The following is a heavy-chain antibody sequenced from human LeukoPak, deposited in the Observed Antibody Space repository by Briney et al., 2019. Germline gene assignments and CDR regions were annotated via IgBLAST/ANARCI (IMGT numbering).Heavy chain of an antibody. D-gene: IGHD6-13*01. CDR2: INTNTGNP. CDR3: ARDLSSGYSSSWYYYYYYMDV. Sequence: ASVKVSCKASGYTFTSYAMNWVRQAPGQGLEWMGWINTNTGNPTYAQGFTGRFVFSLDTSVSTAYLQISSLKAEDTAVYYCARDLSSGYSSSWYYYYYYMDVWGKGTTVTVSS. J-gene: IGHJ6*03. V-gene: IGHV7-4-1*02. CDR1: GYTFTSYA.